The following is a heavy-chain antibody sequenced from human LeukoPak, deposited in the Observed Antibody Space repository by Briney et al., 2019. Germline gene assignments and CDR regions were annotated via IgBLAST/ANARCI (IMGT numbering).Heavy chain of an antibody. V-gene: IGHV3-30*18. J-gene: IGHJ4*02. CDR2: ISYDGSNK. CDR3: AKDSRSGWRS. Sequence: PGGSLRLSCAASGFTFSSYAMHWVRQAPGKGLEWVAVISYDGSNKYYADSVKGRFTISRDNSKNTLYLQMNSLRAEDTAVYYCAKDSRSGWRSWGQGTLVTVSS. D-gene: IGHD6-19*01. CDR1: GFTFSSYA.